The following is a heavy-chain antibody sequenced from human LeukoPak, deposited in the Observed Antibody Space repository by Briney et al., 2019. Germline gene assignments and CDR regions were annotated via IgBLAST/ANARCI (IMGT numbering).Heavy chain of an antibody. CDR1: GFTFSSYS. J-gene: IGHJ6*02. CDR3: ATEGGYYDRSGSYYYYGLDV. CDR2: ISIGSTYI. V-gene: IGHV3-21*01. D-gene: IGHD3-22*01. Sequence: KPGGSLRLSCAASGFTFSSYSMNWVRQAPGKGLEWVSSISIGSTYIYYTDSVKGRFTISRDDAKNSLYLQMNSLRAEDTAVYYCATEGGYYDRSGSYYYYGLDVWGQGTTVTVSS.